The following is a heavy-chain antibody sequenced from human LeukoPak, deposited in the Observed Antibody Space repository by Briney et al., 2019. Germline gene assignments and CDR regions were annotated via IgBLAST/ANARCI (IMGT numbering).Heavy chain of an antibody. J-gene: IGHJ4*02. CDR1: GGSISSYY. D-gene: IGHD6-13*01. CDR3: ARHGARYSSSWSLGN. V-gene: IGHV4-59*08. CDR2: IYYSGST. Sequence: SETLSLTCTVSGGSISSYYWRWIRQPPGKGLEWIGYIYYSGSTNYNPSLKSRVTISVDTSKNQFSLKLSSVTAADTAVYYCARHGARYSSSWSLGNWGQGTLVTVSS.